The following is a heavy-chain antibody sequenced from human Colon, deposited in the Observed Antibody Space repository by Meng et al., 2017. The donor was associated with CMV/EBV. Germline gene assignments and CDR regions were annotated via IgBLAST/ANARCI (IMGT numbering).Heavy chain of an antibody. J-gene: IGHJ4*02. V-gene: IGHV3-21*04. CDR2: ISRSSTSI. Sequence: GGSLRLSCAASGFTFRAYTMNWVRQAPGKGLEWVSSISRSSTSIYYADSMKGRFTISRDDAKNSVSLQMNSLRAEDTATYYCARVLGGYCSGGSCLVLDYWGQGTLVTVSS. D-gene: IGHD2-15*01. CDR3: ARVLGGYCSGGSCLVLDY. CDR1: GFTFRAYT.